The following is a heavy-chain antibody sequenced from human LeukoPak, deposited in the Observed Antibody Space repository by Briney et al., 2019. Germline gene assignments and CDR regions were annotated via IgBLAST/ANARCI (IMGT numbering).Heavy chain of an antibody. V-gene: IGHV1-69*05. Sequence: ASVKVSCTASGCTFSSYAISWVRQAPGQGLEWMGGIIPIFGTANYAQKFQGRVTITTDKFKSEAYMEQVSLRSEGTAVYYCARDLMDSSSWVWFDPWGQGTLVTVSS. CDR1: GCTFSSYA. D-gene: IGHD6-13*01. CDR2: IIPIFGTA. J-gene: IGHJ5*02. CDR3: ARDLMDSSSWVWFDP.